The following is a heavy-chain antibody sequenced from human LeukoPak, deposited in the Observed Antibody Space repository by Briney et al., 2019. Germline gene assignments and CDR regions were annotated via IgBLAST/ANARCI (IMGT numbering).Heavy chain of an antibody. V-gene: IGHV1-2*02. CDR1: GYSFTGYY. CDR2: INPDSGDT. J-gene: IGHJ5*02. CDR3: ARGDIVVLPAGIPHNWFDP. Sequence: GASVKVSCKASGYSFTGYYIHWVRQAPGQGLEWMGWINPDSGDTEYSQRFQGRITLTSDTSVTTAYMELSRLRSDDTAVYYCARGDIVVLPAGIPHNWFDPWGQGTLVTVSS. D-gene: IGHD2-2*02.